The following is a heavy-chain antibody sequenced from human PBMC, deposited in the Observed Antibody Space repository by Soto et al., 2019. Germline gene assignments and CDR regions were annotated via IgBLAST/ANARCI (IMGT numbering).Heavy chain of an antibody. CDR1: DFILSDAW. Sequence: EVQLEESGGGLIKPGESLTLSCAASDFILSDAWMKWVRQAPGKGLEWVGGIKSKAHGGTTDYAGTLKGRFPILRDDSKNTLYLQINSLQPEDTAMYYCASYRDSSGLRRYDYWGQGALVTVSS. CDR2: IKSKAHGGTT. V-gene: IGHV3-15*07. D-gene: IGHD3-22*01. J-gene: IGHJ4*02. CDR3: ASYRDSSGLRRYDY.